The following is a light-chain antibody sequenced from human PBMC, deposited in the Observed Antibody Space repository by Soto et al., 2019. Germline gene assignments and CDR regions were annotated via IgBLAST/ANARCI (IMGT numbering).Light chain of an antibody. V-gene: IGLV1-40*01. CDR3: QSYDSLSGSV. CDR1: SSNIGAGYD. J-gene: IGLJ2*01. CDR2: VNN. Sequence: QSVLTQPPSVSGAPGQRVTISCTGSSSNIGAGYDVHWYQRLPGTAPKLLMYVNNNRSSGFPDRFSGSKSGTSASLAITGLQADDEAYYYGQSYDSLSGSVFGGGTKLTVL.